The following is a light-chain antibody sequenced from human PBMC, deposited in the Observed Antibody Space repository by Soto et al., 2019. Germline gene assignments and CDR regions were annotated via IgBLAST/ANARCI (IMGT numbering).Light chain of an antibody. J-gene: IGLJ1*01. V-gene: IGLV2-14*01. CDR2: DVS. Sequence: QSVLTQPASVSGSPGQSITISCTGTSSDVVGYNYVSWYQQQPGKAPKFMIYDVSNRPSGVSNRFSGSKSGNTASLTISGLQAEDEADYYSCSYTTSNTRQIVFGTGTKVTV. CDR3: CSYTTSNTRQIV. CDR1: SSDVVGYNY.